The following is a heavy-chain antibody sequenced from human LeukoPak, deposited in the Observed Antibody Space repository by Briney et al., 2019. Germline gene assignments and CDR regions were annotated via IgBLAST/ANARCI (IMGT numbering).Heavy chain of an antibody. J-gene: IGHJ4*02. D-gene: IGHD1-14*01. Sequence: SETLSLTCSVSGVSISSYYWSWIRQPPGKGLEWIGYIYYSGTINYNPSLTSRVTISVDTSKNQFSLKLSSVTAADTAVYYCARAWTTDYFDFWGQGALVTVSS. CDR1: GVSISSYY. CDR3: ARAWTTDYFDF. CDR2: IYYSGTI. V-gene: IGHV4-59*01.